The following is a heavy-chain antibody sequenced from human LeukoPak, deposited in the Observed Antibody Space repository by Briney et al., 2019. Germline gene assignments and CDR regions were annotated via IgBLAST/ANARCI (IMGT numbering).Heavy chain of an antibody. Sequence: ASVKVSCKPYGYTFNTYGITWVRQAPGQGLEWMGWISPYNGNINYAQKFQGRVTLTTDTSTSTAYMELRSLRSDDTAVYYCARGPHERSGYPDDWGQGTLVTVSS. J-gene: IGHJ4*02. D-gene: IGHD3-22*01. CDR1: GYTFNTYG. V-gene: IGHV1-18*01. CDR3: ARGPHERSGYPDD. CDR2: ISPYNGNI.